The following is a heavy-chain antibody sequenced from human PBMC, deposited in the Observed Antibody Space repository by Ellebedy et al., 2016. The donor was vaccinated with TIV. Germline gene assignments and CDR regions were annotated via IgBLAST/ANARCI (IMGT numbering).Heavy chain of an antibody. CDR2: IRSKAYGGTT. V-gene: IGHV3-49*03. Sequence: GESLKISCTGSGFTFGDYAMSWFRQAPGKGLEWVGFIRSKAYGGTTEYAASVKGRFTISRDDSKSIAYLKMNSLKSEDTAVYYCSRDLNWEAWFDPWGQGTLVPVSS. D-gene: IGHD3/OR15-3a*01. CDR3: SRDLNWEAWFDP. J-gene: IGHJ5*02. CDR1: GFTFGDYA.